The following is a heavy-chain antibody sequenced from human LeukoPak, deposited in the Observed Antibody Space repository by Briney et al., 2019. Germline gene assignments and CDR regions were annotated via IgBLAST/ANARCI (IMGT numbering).Heavy chain of an antibody. J-gene: IGHJ3*02. CDR1: GGSIGSYY. CDR2: IYTSGST. D-gene: IGHD5-18*01. V-gene: IGHV4-4*07. Sequence: PSETLSLTCTVSGGSIGSYYWSWIRQPAGKGLEWIGRIYTSGSTNYNPSLKSRVTMSVDTSKNQFSLKLSSVTAADTAVYYCAREEGHTARKRRNDAFDIWGQGTMVTVSS. CDR3: AREEGHTARKRRNDAFDI.